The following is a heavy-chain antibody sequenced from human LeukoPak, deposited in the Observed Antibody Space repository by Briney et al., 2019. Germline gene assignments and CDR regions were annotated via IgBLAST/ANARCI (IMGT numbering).Heavy chain of an antibody. J-gene: IGHJ4*02. Sequence: PGGSLRLSCAASGFTVSSNYMSWVRQAPGKGLEWVSVIYSGGSKDYADSVKGRFTISRDNSKNTLYLQMNSLRAEDTAVYYCARSQVGAEFDYWGQGTLDTVSS. D-gene: IGHD1-26*01. CDR2: IYSGGSK. V-gene: IGHV3-53*01. CDR3: ARSQVGAEFDY. CDR1: GFTVSSNY.